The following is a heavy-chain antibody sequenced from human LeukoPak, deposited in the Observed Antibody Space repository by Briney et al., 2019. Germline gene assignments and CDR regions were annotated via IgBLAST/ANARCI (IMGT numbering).Heavy chain of an antibody. V-gene: IGHV4-39*01. J-gene: IGHJ4*01. CDR3: ASRVYGLGSFNY. CDR2: IYNSGTT. Sequence: KPSETLSLTCTVSGGSISSSSYYWGWIRQPPGKGLEWIGSIYNSGTTYYNPSLKSRVTISVDTSKNQFSLKVSSVTAADTAVYYCASRVYGLGSFNYWGQGTLVTVSS. CDR1: GGSISSSSYY. D-gene: IGHD3-10*01.